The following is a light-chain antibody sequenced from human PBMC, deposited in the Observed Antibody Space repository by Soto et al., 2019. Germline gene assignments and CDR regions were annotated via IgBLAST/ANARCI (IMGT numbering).Light chain of an antibody. J-gene: IGLJ1*01. CDR3: CSYAGSSYV. Sequence: QSALTQPASVSGSPGQSITISCTGTSSDVGSYNLVSWYQQHPGKAPKLMIYEGSKRPSGVSNRFSGSKSGNTASLTISGFQAEDEADYYCCSYAGSSYVFGTGTKVTV. V-gene: IGLV2-23*01. CDR1: SSDVGSYNL. CDR2: EGS.